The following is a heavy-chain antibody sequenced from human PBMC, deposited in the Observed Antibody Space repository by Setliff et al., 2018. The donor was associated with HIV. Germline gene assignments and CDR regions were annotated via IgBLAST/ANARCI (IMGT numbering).Heavy chain of an antibody. CDR2: ISAYNGNT. CDR1: GGTFSGYA. D-gene: IGHD2-15*01. V-gene: IGHV1-18*01. CDR3: ARFDCSGGSCYSFYYYYYYMDV. J-gene: IGHJ6*03. Sequence: ASVKVSCKASGGTFSGYAIYWVRQAPGQGLEWMGWISAYNGNTNYAQKLQGRVTMTTDTSTSTAYMELRSLRSDDTAVYYCARFDCSGGSCYSFYYYYYYMDVWGKGTTGTVSS.